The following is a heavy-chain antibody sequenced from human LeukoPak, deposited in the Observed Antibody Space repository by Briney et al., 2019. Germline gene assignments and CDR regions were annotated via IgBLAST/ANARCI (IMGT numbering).Heavy chain of an antibody. V-gene: IGHV1-18*01. Sequence: SVKVSCKASGYTFTSYGISWVRQAPGQGLEWMGRISAYNGNTNYAHKFQGRVTMTTDTSTSTAYMELRSLRSDDTAVYYCARSTVTTFGVDSFDPWGQGTLASLS. D-gene: IGHD4-17*01. CDR3: ARSTVTTFGVDSFDP. J-gene: IGHJ5*02. CDR1: GYTFTSYG. CDR2: ISAYNGNT.